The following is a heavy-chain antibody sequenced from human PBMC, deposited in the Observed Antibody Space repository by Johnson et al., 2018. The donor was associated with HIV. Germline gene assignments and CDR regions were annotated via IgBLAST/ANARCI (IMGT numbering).Heavy chain of an antibody. V-gene: IGHV3-66*02. CDR3: ARDRGNYDFWSTSI. CDR2: IYSGGST. Sequence: VQLVESGGGVVQPGRSLRLSCAASGFTVSSNYMSWVRQTPGKGLEWVSVIYSGGSTYYADSVKGRFTISRDNSKNTLYRQMNSLRAEDTAVYYCARDRGNYDFWSTSIWGQGTMVTVSS. J-gene: IGHJ3*02. CDR1: GFTVSSNY. D-gene: IGHD3-3*01.